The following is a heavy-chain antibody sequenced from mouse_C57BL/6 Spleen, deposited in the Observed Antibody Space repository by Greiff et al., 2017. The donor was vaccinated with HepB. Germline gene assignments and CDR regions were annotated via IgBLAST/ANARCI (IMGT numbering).Heavy chain of an antibody. V-gene: IGHV1-50*01. J-gene: IGHJ4*01. CDR1: GFTFTSYW. D-gene: IGHD2-1*01. CDR3: ARSSIYDGNHYAMDY. Sequence: VQLQQPGAELVKPGASVKLSCNASGFTFTSYWMQWVKQRPGQGLEWIGEIDPSDSYTNYNHKFKGKATLTVDTTASTAYMQLSSLTSEDSAVYYCARSSIYDGNHYAMDYWGQGTSVTVSS. CDR2: IDPSDSYT.